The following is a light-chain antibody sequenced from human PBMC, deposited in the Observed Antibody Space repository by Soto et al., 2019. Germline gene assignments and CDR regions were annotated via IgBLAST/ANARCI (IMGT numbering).Light chain of an antibody. CDR2: AAS. J-gene: IGKJ4*01. V-gene: IGKV3D-20*02. CDR3: QQRSNWRVT. CDR1: QSVSSTY. Sequence: EIVLTQSPGTLSLSPGERATLSCRASQSVSSTYLAWYQQKPGQAPRLLIYAASSRETGIPDTFSGSGSGTDFTLTISRLEPEDIAVYYCQQRSNWRVTFGGGTKVEIK.